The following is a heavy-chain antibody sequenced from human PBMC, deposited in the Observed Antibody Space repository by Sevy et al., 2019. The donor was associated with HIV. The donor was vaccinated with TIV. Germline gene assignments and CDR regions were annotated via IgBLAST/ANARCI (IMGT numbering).Heavy chain of an antibody. D-gene: IGHD3-16*01. V-gene: IGHV3-21*01. CDR3: ARDRGATFGAAFDY. CDR1: AFTFSSYS. J-gene: IGHJ4*02. Sequence: GGSLRLSCAASAFTFSSYSMNWVRQAPGKGLEWVSSISSSSSYIYYADSVKGRFTISRDNAKNSLYLQMNSLRAEDTAVYYCARDRGATFGAAFDYWGQGTLVTVSS. CDR2: ISSSSSYI.